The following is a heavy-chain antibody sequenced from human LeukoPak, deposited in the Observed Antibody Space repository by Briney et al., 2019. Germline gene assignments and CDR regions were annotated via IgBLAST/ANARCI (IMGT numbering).Heavy chain of an antibody. CDR2: IYYSGST. J-gene: IGHJ4*02. Sequence: SETLSLTCTVSGGSISSYYWSWIRQPPGKGLEWIGYIYYSGSTNYNPSLKSRVTISVDTSKNQFSLKLSSVTAADTAVYYCARHHIYYDSSGYYYGYFDYWGQGTLVTVSS. D-gene: IGHD3-22*01. CDR3: ARHHIYYDSSGYYYGYFDY. V-gene: IGHV4-59*08. CDR1: GGSISSYY.